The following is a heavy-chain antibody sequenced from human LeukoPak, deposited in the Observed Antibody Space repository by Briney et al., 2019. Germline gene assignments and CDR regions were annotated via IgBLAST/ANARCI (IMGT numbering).Heavy chain of an antibody. CDR2: IMRDGREK. Sequence: PGGSLRLSCAASGFSFSTYWMNWVRQPPGKGLEWVANIMRDGREKYYVDSVKGRFTISRDNAKNSLYLQMNSLRAEDTAVYYCARDPSRGYSYGYADYWGQGSLVTVSS. J-gene: IGHJ4*02. CDR1: GFSFSTYW. V-gene: IGHV3-7*01. CDR3: ARDPSRGYSYGYADY. D-gene: IGHD5-18*01.